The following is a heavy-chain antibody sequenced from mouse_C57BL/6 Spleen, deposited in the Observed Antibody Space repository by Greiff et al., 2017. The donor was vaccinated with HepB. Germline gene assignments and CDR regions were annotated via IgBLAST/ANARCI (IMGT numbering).Heavy chain of an antibody. CDR1: GYTFTSYG. D-gene: IGHD2-4*01. CDR2: IYPRSGNT. J-gene: IGHJ3*01. CDR3: ARGDDYPLAY. Sequence: VQGVESGAELARPGASVKLSCKASGYTFTSYGISWVKQRTGQGLEWIGEIYPRSGNTYYNEKFKGKATLTADKSSSTAYMELRSLTSEDSAVYFCARGDDYPLAYWGQGTLVTVSA. V-gene: IGHV1-81*01.